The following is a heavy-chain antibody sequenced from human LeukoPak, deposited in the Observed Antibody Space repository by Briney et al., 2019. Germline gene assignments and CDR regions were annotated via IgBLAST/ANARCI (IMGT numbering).Heavy chain of an antibody. V-gene: IGHV3-30*02. CDR1: GFTFSDYY. J-gene: IGHJ4*02. D-gene: IGHD3-22*01. CDR3: ARTSEGYYDSSGYYFYHRNFDY. Sequence: GGSLRLSCAASGFTFSDYYMSWIRQAPGKGLEWVAFIRYDGNNKYYEDSVKGRFTISRDNAKNSLYLQMNSLRAEDTAVYYCARTSEGYYDSSGYYFYHRNFDYWGQGTLVTVSS. CDR2: IRYDGNNK.